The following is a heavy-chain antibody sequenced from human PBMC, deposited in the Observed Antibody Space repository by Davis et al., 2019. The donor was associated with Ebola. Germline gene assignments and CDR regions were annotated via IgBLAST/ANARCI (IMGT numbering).Heavy chain of an antibody. CDR1: GGSFSGYY. CDR3: ARARFAIAAAGLLYYYYYGMDV. CDR2: IYYSGST. V-gene: IGHV4-59*01. Sequence: MPSETLSLTCAVYGGSFSGYYWSWIRQPPGKGLEWIGYIYYSGSTNYNPSLKSRVTISVDTSKNQFSLKLSSVTAADTAVYYCARARFAIAAAGLLYYYYYGMDVWGQGTTVTVSS. D-gene: IGHD6-13*01. J-gene: IGHJ6*02.